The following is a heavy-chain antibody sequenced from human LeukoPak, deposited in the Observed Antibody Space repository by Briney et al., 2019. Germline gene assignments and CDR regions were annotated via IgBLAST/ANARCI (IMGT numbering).Heavy chain of an antibody. CDR1: GYTFTSYG. V-gene: IGHV1-2*02. D-gene: IGHD1-26*01. J-gene: IGHJ4*02. Sequence: ASVKVSCKASGYTFTSYGISWVRQAPGQGLEWMGWINPNSGGTSYAQKFQGRVTMTRDTSISTAYMELSRLRSDDTAVYYCARDSGGSYPSDYWGQGTLVTVSS. CDR3: ARDSGGSYPSDY. CDR2: INPNSGGT.